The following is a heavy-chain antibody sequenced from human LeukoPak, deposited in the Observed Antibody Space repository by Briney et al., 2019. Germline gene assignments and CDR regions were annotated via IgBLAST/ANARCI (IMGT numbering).Heavy chain of an antibody. CDR1: GGSFSGYY. Sequence: ASETLSLTCAVYGGSFSGYYWSWIRQPPGKGLEWIGEINHSGSTNYNPSLKSRVTISVDTSKNQFSLKLSSVTAADTAVYYCARGSGSGSWFDPWGQGTLVTVSS. J-gene: IGHJ5*02. CDR3: ARGSGSGSWFDP. V-gene: IGHV4-34*01. CDR2: INHSGST. D-gene: IGHD5-12*01.